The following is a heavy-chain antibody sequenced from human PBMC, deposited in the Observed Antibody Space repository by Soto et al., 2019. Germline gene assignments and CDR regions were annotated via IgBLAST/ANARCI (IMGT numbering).Heavy chain of an antibody. J-gene: IGHJ6*03. CDR1: GFTFSRYG. Sequence: ESGGGVVQPGRSLRLSCAASGFTFSRYGMHWVRQAPGKGLEWVALISYDGSNKYYADSVKGRFTISRDNSKNTLYLQMNSLRAEDTAVYYCAKGGEYCSGGSCYSPYYYYMDVWGKGTTVTVSS. CDR3: AKGGEYCSGGSCYSPYYYYMDV. V-gene: IGHV3-30*18. CDR2: ISYDGSNK. D-gene: IGHD2-15*01.